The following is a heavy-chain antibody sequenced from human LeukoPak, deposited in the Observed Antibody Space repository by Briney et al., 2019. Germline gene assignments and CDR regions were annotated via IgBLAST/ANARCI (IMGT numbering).Heavy chain of an antibody. CDR2: ISSSGSTI. D-gene: IGHD6-19*01. CDR3: ASQGSGWYSYYYYYGMDV. V-gene: IGHV3-11*01. J-gene: IGHJ6*02. CDR1: GFTFSDYY. Sequence: PGGSLRLSCAASGFTFSDYYMSWIRQAPGKGLEWVSYISSSGSTIYYADSVKGRFTISRDNAKNSLYLQMNSLRAEDTAVYYCASQGSGWYSYYYYYGMDVWGQGTTVTVSS.